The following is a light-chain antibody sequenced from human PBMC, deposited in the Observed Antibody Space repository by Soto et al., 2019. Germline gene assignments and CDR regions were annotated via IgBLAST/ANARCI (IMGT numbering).Light chain of an antibody. CDR2: DVH. V-gene: IGLV2-14*01. Sequence: QSVLTQPASVSGSPGQSITISCTGTSSDVGGSNYVFWYQQHPGKAPKLMIYDVHNRPSGISNRFSGSKSGNTASLTISGLQAEDEADYYCSSYRSGSTLVFGGGTQLTVL. J-gene: IGLJ7*01. CDR1: SSDVGGSNY. CDR3: SSYRSGSTLV.